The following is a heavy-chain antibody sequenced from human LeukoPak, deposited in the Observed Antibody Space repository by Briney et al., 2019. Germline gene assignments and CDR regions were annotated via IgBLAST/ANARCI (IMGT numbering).Heavy chain of an antibody. D-gene: IGHD3-3*01. V-gene: IGHV3-21*01. Sequence: GGSLRLSCAASGSTFSSYSMNWVRQAPGKGLEWVSAITSSSSYIYYADSVKGRFTISRDNAKNSLYLQMNSLIVEDTAVYYCARARSGYQETDYWGQGTLVTVSA. CDR1: GSTFSSYS. J-gene: IGHJ4*02. CDR3: ARARSGYQETDY. CDR2: ITSSSSYI.